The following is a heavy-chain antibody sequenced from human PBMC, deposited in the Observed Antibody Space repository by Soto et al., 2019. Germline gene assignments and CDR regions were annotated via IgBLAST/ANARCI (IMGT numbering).Heavy chain of an antibody. CDR1: GGMFSSYA. Sequence: QVQLVQSGAEVKKPGSSVKVSCKASGGMFSSYAISWVRQAPGQGLEWMGGIIPMSGTTNYAQKLQGRVTITADESTRTAYMEVSSLRSEDTAVYYCTRALVVAGMHYYYHAMDVWGQGTTVTVSS. V-gene: IGHV1-69*12. D-gene: IGHD2-15*01. CDR3: TRALVVAGMHYYYHAMDV. CDR2: IIPMSGTT. J-gene: IGHJ6*02.